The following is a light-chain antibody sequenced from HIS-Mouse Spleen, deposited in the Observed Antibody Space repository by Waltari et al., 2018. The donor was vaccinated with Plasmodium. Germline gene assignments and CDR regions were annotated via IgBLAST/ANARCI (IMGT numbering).Light chain of an antibody. CDR3: QQYGSSPYT. J-gene: IGKJ2*01. CDR2: GSS. CDR1: HSVSRRY. Sequence: SGRARHSVSRRYIAWTQEKPGQAHTRRIYGSSSRATGIPDRFSGSGSGTEFTLTISRLEHEDFAVYYCQQYGSSPYTFGQGTKLEIK. V-gene: IGKV3-20*01.